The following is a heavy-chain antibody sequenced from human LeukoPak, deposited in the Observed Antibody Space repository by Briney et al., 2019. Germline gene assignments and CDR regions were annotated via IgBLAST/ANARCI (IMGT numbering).Heavy chain of an antibody. V-gene: IGHV3-43D*04. Sequence: GGSLRLSCAASGFIFDDYAMHWVRHAPGKGLEWVSLISWDGGSTYYADSVKGRFTISRDNSENFLYLQMNSLRAEDTALYYCAKDIGSGIVVVNYYFDYWGQGTLVTVSS. D-gene: IGHD3-22*01. CDR1: GFIFDDYA. J-gene: IGHJ4*02. CDR2: ISWDGGST. CDR3: AKDIGSGIVVVNYYFDY.